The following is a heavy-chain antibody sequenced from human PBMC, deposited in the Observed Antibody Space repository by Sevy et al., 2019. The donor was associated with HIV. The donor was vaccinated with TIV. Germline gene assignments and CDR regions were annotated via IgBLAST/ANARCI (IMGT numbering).Heavy chain of an antibody. CDR1: GFTFSTYG. CDR3: ARDLEFYDYGAYGPAFMPDY. J-gene: IGHJ4*02. CDR2: MWFDGSNT. D-gene: IGHD3-16*01. V-gene: IGHV3-33*01. Sequence: GGSLRLSCAASGFTFSTYGMHWVRQAPGKGLEWVAVMWFDGSNTYYADSVKGRFTISRDIAKNTLHLQMNSLRAEDTAVYYCARDLEFYDYGAYGPAFMPDYWGQRTLVTVSS.